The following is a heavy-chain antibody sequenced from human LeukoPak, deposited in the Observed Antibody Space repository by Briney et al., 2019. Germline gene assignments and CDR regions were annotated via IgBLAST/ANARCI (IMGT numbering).Heavy chain of an antibody. CDR3: TSEDPGGFDY. CDR2: IKRKIDGETT. CDR1: GFTFSNSL. V-gene: IGHV3-15*01. J-gene: IGHJ4*02. D-gene: IGHD1-26*01. Sequence: GGSLRLSCVASGFTFSNSLMSWVRQAPIKGLDWVGRIKRKIDGETTDSAAPAKGRLTLSRDDSKNTLYFQRHSLTTEDAAVYYCTSEDPGGFDYWGRGTLVTVSS.